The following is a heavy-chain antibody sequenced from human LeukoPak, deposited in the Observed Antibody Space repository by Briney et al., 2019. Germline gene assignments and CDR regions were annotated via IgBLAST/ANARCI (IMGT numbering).Heavy chain of an antibody. Sequence: PSETLSLTCAVYGGSFSGYYWSWIRQPPGKGLEWIGEINHSGSTNYNPSLKSRVTISVDTSKNQFSLKLSSVTAADTAVYYCARGLTAYYFDYGAREPRAP. CDR3: ARGLTAYYFDY. D-gene: IGHD4/OR15-4a*01. CDR2: INHSGST. J-gene: IGHJ4*02. CDR1: GGSFSGYY. V-gene: IGHV4-34*01.